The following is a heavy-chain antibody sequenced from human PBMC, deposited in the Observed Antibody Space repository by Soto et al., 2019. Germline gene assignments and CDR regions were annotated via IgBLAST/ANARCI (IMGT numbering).Heavy chain of an antibody. J-gene: IGHJ4*02. CDR3: ARHTETYYVLSF. CDR1: GGSISSGGYS. Sequence: PSETLSLTCAVSGGSISSGGYSWSWIRQPPGKGLEWIGYIDYSGSTYYNPSLKSRVTLSVDTSKNQFSLKLSSVTAADTAVYYCARHTETYYVLSFWGLGTLVTVSS. V-gene: IGHV4-30-2*01. CDR2: IDYSGST. D-gene: IGHD1-26*01.